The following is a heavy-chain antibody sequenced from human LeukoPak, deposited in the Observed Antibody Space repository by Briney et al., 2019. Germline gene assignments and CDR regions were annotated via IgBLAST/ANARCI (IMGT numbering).Heavy chain of an antibody. CDR2: IYYSGST. D-gene: IGHD4-11*01. Sequence: SETLSLTCTVAGGSFSSGSYYWSWIRQPPGTGLEWIGYIYYSGSTNYNPSLKSRVTISVDTSKNQFSLKLSSVTAADTAVYYCARAVTTRGYYFDYWGQGTLVTVSS. J-gene: IGHJ4*02. CDR3: ARAVTTRGYYFDY. CDR1: GGSFSSGSYY. V-gene: IGHV4-61*01.